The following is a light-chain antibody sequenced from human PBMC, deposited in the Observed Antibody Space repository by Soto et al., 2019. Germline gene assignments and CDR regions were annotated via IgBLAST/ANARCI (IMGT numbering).Light chain of an antibody. CDR1: QSVRSTY. CDR3: QQYGTAPAT. CDR2: DAS. V-gene: IGKV3-20*01. J-gene: IGKJ1*01. Sequence: EIVLTQSPGTLSLSPGERATLSCRASQSVRSTYVAWYQQKPGQAPRLLIFDASSRATGIPDRFSGSGSGTDFTLTISRLEPEDFAVYYCQQYGTAPATFGQGTKVEIK.